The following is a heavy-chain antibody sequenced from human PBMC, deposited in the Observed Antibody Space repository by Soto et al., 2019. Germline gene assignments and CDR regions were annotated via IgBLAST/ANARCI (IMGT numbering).Heavy chain of an antibody. D-gene: IGHD3-9*01. Sequence: PWETLSLTCTVSGGSISSYYWSWVREPPVKGLEWIGYIYYSGSTNYNPSLKSRVTISVDTSKNQFSLKLSSVTAADTAVYYCARGVLRYFDWLLSHFDYWGQGTLVTVSS. CDR1: GGSISSYY. CDR2: IYYSGST. CDR3: ARGVLRYFDWLLSHFDY. V-gene: IGHV4-59*01. J-gene: IGHJ4*02.